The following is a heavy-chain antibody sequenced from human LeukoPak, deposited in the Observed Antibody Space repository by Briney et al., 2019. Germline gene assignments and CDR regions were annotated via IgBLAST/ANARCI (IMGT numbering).Heavy chain of an antibody. V-gene: IGHV1-69*05. D-gene: IGHD3-22*01. Sequence: GASVKVSCKASGGTFSSYAISWVRRAPGQGLEWMGGIIPIFGTANYAQKFQGRVTITTDESTGTAYMELSSLRSEDTAVYYCARVQYYYDSSGYYLNWFDPWGQGTLVTVSS. J-gene: IGHJ5*02. CDR3: ARVQYYYDSSGYYLNWFDP. CDR2: IIPIFGTA. CDR1: GGTFSSYA.